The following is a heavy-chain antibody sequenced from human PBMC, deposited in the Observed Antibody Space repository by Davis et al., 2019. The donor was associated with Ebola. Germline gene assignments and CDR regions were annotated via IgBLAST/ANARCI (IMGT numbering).Heavy chain of an antibody. Sequence: GESLKISCEASGFTMSSTWMSWVRQAPGRGLEWVANIKQDGSEKYYVDSVKGRFTISRDNAKNSLYLQMNSLRAEDTAVYYCASVARYPHDYWGQGTLVTVSS. CDR2: IKQDGSEK. V-gene: IGHV3-7*01. J-gene: IGHJ4*02. CDR1: GFTMSSTW. CDR3: ASVARYPHDY. D-gene: IGHD1-26*01.